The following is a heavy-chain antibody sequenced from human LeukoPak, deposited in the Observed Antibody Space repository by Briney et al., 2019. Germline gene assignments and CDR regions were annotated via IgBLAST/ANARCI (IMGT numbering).Heavy chain of an antibody. CDR3: ARLHYDYVWGSYRQYYFDY. J-gene: IGHJ4*02. CDR2: IYYSGST. V-gene: IGHV4-59*08. CDR1: GGSISSYY. Sequence: PSETLSLTCTVSGGSISSYYWSWIRQPPGKELEWIGYIYYSGSTNYNPSLKSRVTISVDTSKNQFSLKLSSVTAADTAVYYCARLHYDYVWGSYRQYYFDYWGQGTLVTVSS. D-gene: IGHD3-16*02.